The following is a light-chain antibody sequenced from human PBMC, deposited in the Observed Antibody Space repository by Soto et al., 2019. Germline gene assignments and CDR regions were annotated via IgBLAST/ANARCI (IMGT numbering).Light chain of an antibody. V-gene: IGLV2-14*01. J-gene: IGLJ3*02. Sequence: QSALTQPASVSGSPGQSVTISCTATTSDIGHYNYVSWYQQHPGKAPKLVIYEVSNRPLGVSSRYSGSKSGNTASLTISGLQAEDEADYYCSSYRSTITGFGGGTKLTVL. CDR3: SSYRSTITG. CDR2: EVS. CDR1: TSDIGHYNY.